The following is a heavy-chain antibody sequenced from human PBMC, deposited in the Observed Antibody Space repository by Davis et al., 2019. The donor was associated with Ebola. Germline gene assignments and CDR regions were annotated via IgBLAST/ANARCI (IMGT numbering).Heavy chain of an antibody. CDR2: IKQDGSEK. D-gene: IGHD2-2*01. CDR1: GFTFSSYW. V-gene: IGHV3-7*03. J-gene: IGHJ3*02. Sequence: PGGSLRLSCAASGFTFSSYWMSWVRQAPGKGLEWVANIKQDGSEKYYVDSVKGRFTISRDNAKNSLYLQMNSLRAEDTAVYYCTRRCSSTSCYFFDAFDIWGQGTMVTVSS. CDR3: TRRCSSTSCYFFDAFDI.